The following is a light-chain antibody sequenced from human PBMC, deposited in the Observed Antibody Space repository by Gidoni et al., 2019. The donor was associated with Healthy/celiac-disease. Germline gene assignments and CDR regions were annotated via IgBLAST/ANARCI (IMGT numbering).Light chain of an antibody. CDR3: QQYYSTPWT. J-gene: IGKJ1*01. CDR2: WAS. V-gene: IGKV4-1*01. Sequence: DIVMTQSPDSLAVSLGERATINCKSSQSVLSSSNNQNYLAWYQQKPGQPPKLLIYWASTRESVVPYRFCGSGSGTDFTLTIISLQAEDVAVYYCQQYYSTPWTFGQVTKVEIK. CDR1: QSVLSSSNNQNY.